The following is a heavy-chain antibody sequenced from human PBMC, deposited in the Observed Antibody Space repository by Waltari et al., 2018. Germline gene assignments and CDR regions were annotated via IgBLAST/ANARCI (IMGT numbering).Heavy chain of an antibody. Sequence: RSLRLSCAASGFTFSSYGMHWVRQAPGKGLEWVAVIWYDGSNKYYADSVKGRFTISRDNSKNTLYLQMNSLRAEDTAVYYCARVVVVVPAASRAFDIWGQGTMVTVSS. J-gene: IGHJ3*02. CDR3: ARVVVVVPAASRAFDI. CDR1: GFTFSSYG. CDR2: IWYDGSNK. V-gene: IGHV3-33*01. D-gene: IGHD2-2*01.